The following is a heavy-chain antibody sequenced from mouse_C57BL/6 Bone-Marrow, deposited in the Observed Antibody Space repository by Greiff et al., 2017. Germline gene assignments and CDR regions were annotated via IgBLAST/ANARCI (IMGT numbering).Heavy chain of an antibody. CDR2: INPSNGGT. D-gene: IGHD1-1*01. CDR1: GYTFTSYW. Sequence: VQLHQPGTELVKPGASVKLSCKASGYTFTSYWMHWVKQRPGQGLEWIGNINPSNGGTNYNEKFKSKATLTVDKSSSTAYMQLSSLTSEDSAVYYWAREDDYGSGPNYFDYWGQGTALTVSA. J-gene: IGHJ2*01. V-gene: IGHV1-53*01. CDR3: AREDDYGSGPNYFDY.